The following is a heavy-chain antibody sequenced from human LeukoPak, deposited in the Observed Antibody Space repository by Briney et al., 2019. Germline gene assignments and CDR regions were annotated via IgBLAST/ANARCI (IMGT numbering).Heavy chain of an antibody. D-gene: IGHD3-22*01. Sequence: PGGSLRLSCAASGFTVSSNYMSWVRQAPGKGLEWVSVIYSDGNTYYADSVKGRFTISRDNSKNTLYLQMNSLRAEDTAVYYCATRDYYDSSGYCDAFDIWGQGTMVTVSS. CDR3: ATRDYYDSSGYCDAFDI. V-gene: IGHV3-66*01. CDR2: IYSDGNT. CDR1: GFTVSSNY. J-gene: IGHJ3*02.